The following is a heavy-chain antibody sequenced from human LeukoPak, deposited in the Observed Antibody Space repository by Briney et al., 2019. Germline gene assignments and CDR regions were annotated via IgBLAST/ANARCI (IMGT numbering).Heavy chain of an antibody. CDR2: INQDGSEK. CDR3: ADPPSDF. V-gene: IGHV3-7*01. CDR1: GFNFNTKW. Sequence: GGSLRLSCATSGFNFNTKWMTWVRQAPGRGLEWVANINQDGSEKYHGDSVKGRFIISRDNAKRSLFLEMSSLRAEDTAVYYCADPPSDFWGQGTLVAVSS. J-gene: IGHJ4*02.